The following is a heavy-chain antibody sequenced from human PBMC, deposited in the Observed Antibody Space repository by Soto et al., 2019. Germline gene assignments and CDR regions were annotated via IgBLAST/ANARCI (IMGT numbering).Heavy chain of an antibody. V-gene: IGHV3-23*01. D-gene: IGHD2-8*01. Sequence: GGSLRLSCAASGFTFSSYAMSWVRQAPGKGLEWVSAISGSGGSTYYADSVKGRFTISRDNSKNTLYLQMNSLRAEDTAVYYCAKESAWPGVVKWNYGMDVWGQGTTVTVSS. J-gene: IGHJ6*02. CDR3: AKESAWPGVVKWNYGMDV. CDR1: GFTFSSYA. CDR2: ISGSGGST.